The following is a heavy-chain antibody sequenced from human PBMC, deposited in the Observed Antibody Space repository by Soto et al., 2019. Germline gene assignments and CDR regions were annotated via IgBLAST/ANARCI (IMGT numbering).Heavy chain of an antibody. Sequence: GGSLKLSCTALTGYAMSWVRRGPGKGLEWISTISPTGNTHYADSVEGRFTISRDDSKNTFYLQMKNLRADDTGVYYCAKDPSTGHADLWGQGTLVTVSS. CDR3: AKDPSTGHADL. CDR1: TGYA. CDR2: ISPTGNT. D-gene: IGHD3-9*01. J-gene: IGHJ5*02. V-gene: IGHV3-23*01.